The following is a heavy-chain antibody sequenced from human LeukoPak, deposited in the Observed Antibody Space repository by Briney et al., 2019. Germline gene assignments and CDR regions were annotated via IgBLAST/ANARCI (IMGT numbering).Heavy chain of an antibody. J-gene: IGHJ4*02. V-gene: IGHV3-66*02. CDR3: ARDQSFQQLAQDY. CDR2: IYSGGST. D-gene: IGHD6-6*01. CDR1: GFTVSSNY. Sequence: PGGSLRLSCAASGFTVSSNYMSWVRQAPGKGLEWVSVIYSGGSTYYADSAKGRFTISRDNSKNTLYLQMNSLRAEDTAVYYCARDQSFQQLAQDYWGQGTLVTVSS.